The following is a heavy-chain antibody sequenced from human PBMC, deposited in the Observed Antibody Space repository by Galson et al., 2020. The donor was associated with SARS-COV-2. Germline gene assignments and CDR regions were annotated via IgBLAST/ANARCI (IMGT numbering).Heavy chain of an antibody. V-gene: IGHV1-69*06. CDR1: GGTFSSYA. Sequence: SVKVSCKASGGTFSSYAISWVRQAPGQGLEWMGGIIPIFGTANYAQKFQGRVTITADKSTSTAYMELSSLRSEDTAVYYCASIGRDGYNFLLPSNNWFDPWGQGTLVTVSS. J-gene: IGHJ5*02. D-gene: IGHD5-12*01. CDR2: IIPIFGTA. CDR3: ASIGRDGYNFLLPSNNWFDP.